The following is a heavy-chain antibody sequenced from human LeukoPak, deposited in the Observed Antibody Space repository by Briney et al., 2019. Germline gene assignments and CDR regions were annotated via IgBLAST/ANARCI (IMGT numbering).Heavy chain of an antibody. J-gene: IGHJ3*02. CDR1: GFTISSNY. Sequence: GGSLRLSCAASGFTISSNYMSWVRQAPGKGLEWVSVIYSGGSTYYADSVKGRFTISRDNAKNSLYLQMNSLRADDTAVYYCARAGVNSGYDAFDIWGQGTMVTVSS. CDR2: IYSGGST. CDR3: ARAGVNSGYDAFDI. D-gene: IGHD5-12*01. V-gene: IGHV3-66*01.